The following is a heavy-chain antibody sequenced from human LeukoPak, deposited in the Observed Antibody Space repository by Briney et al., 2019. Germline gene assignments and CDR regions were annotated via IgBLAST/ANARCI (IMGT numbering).Heavy chain of an antibody. CDR2: IYPRDGST. V-gene: IGHV1-46*01. Sequence: ASVKVSCKASGYTFTSNYIHWVRQAPGQGLEWMGMIYPRDGSTSYAQKFQGRVTMTRDTSISTAYMELSSLRSEDTAVYYCARDMAVRTFDYWGQGTLVTVSS. D-gene: IGHD2-21*01. CDR1: GYTFTSNY. CDR3: ARDMAVRTFDY. J-gene: IGHJ4*02.